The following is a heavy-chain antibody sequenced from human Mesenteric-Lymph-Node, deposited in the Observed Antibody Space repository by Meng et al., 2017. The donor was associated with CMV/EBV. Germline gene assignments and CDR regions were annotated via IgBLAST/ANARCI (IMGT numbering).Heavy chain of an antibody. CDR2: IYYSGNT. CDR3: ARDGLQGYDFWSGYSGNYGMDV. J-gene: IGHJ6*02. Sequence: SQTLSLTCAVSGYSISSGFYWGWIRQPPGKGLEWIGSIYYSGNTFYNPSLKSRVTISVDTSKNQFSLKLSSVTAADTAVYYCARDGLQGYDFWSGYSGNYGMDVWGQGTTVTVSS. D-gene: IGHD3-3*01. CDR1: GYSISSGFY. V-gene: IGHV4-38-2*02.